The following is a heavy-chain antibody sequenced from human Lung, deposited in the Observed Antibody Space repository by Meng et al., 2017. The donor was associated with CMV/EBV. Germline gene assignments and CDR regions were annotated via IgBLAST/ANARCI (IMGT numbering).Heavy chain of an antibody. D-gene: IGHD3-3*01. CDR1: GFTFSSYW. J-gene: IGHJ4*02. CDR2: INSDGSST. V-gene: IGHV3-74*01. CDR3: ARDDPYYDFWSGYYGYYFDY. Sequence: ESLKISXAASGFTFSSYWMHWVRQAPGKGLVWVSRINSDGSSTSYADSVKGRFTISRDNAKNTLYLQMNSLRAEDTAVYYCARDDPYYDFWSGYYGYYFDYWGQGTLVTVSS.